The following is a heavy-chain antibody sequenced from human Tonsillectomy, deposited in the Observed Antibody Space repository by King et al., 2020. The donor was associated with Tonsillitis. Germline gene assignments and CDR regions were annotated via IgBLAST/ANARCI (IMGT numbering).Heavy chain of an antibody. J-gene: IGHJ6*02. V-gene: IGHV3-23*04. CDR3: AKGIMDCSGGSCPRSYYYYAMDV. CDR2: ISGSGGKT. D-gene: IGHD2-15*01. CDR1: GFTFNTYA. Sequence: EVQLVESGGGLGQPGGSLRLSCAASGFTFNTYAMTWVRQAPGKGLEWVSAISGSGGKTYYADSVKGRFTISRDNSKNTLYLQMNSLRAEDTALYYCAKGIMDCSGGSCPRSYYYYAMDVWGQGTTVTVSS.